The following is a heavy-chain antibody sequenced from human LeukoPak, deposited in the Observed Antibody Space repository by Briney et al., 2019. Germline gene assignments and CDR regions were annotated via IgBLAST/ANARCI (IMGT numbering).Heavy chain of an antibody. CDR3: AKVAHTSSWSYPDY. CDR1: GFTFSSYS. Sequence: GGSLRLSCAASGFTFSSYSMNWVRQAPGKGLEWVSSISSSSSYIYYADSVKGRFTISRDNAKNTLYLQMNSLRAEDTAVYYCAKVAHTSSWSYPDYWGQGTLVTVSS. CDR2: ISSSSSYI. D-gene: IGHD6-13*01. V-gene: IGHV3-21*04. J-gene: IGHJ4*02.